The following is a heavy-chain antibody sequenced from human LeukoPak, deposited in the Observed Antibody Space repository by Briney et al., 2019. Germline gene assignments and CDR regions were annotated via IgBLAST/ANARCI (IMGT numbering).Heavy chain of an antibody. D-gene: IGHD1-7*01. Sequence: SETLSLTCTVAGRSISSSSYYWGWIRQPPGKGLEWIGSIYYSGSTYYNPSLKSPVTISVDTSKNQFSLKLSSVTAADTAVYYCARTTSFDIWGQGTMVTVSS. V-gene: IGHV4-39*01. CDR2: IYYSGST. CDR3: ARTTSFDI. CDR1: GRSISSSSYY. J-gene: IGHJ3*02.